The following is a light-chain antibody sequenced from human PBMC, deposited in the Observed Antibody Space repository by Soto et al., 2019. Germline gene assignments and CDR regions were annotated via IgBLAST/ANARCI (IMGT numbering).Light chain of an antibody. CDR3: LQHNSYPIT. V-gene: IGKV1-5*01. Sequence: DIQLTQSPSPLSASVGDRVTITCRAPQSISPWLAWYQQKTGKAPKLLIYDASILTSGVPSRFRGRGSGAEFTLTISSLQTEDFATYYCLQHNSYPITFGQGTRLEIK. CDR2: DAS. CDR1: QSISPW. J-gene: IGKJ5*01.